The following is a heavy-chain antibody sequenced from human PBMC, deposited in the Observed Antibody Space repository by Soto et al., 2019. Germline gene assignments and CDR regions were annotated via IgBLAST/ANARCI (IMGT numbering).Heavy chain of an antibody. Sequence: QVQLVQSGAEVKKPGSSVKVSCRASGGTFIDYAISWVRQAPGQGLEWMGGIIPFYGRTNYAQSFQGGVTFTADTLMSEVDMELSSLKSEDTAVYYCVRYPLVPGAVRGMGVWGQGTAITVS. J-gene: IGHJ6*02. CDR2: IIPFYGRT. CDR1: GGTFIDYA. V-gene: IGHV1-69*06. CDR3: VRYPLVPGAVRGMGV. D-gene: IGHD3-10*01.